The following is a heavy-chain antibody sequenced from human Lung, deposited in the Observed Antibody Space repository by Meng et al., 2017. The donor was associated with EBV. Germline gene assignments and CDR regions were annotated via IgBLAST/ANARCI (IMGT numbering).Heavy chain of an antibody. CDR1: GGSIRNDQW. V-gene: IGHV4-4*02. CDR3: TTLYGDSIS. CDR2: IYHSGRT. D-gene: IGHD4-17*01. J-gene: IGHJ4*02. Sequence: QEERLGWVKPSGTLSPTCDGSGGSIRNDQWWRWVRQAPGKGLEWIGEIYHSGRTNYNPPVKSRVSMSVDKSQNHFSLRLSSVTAADTAAYYCTTLYGDSISWGQGTLVTVSS.